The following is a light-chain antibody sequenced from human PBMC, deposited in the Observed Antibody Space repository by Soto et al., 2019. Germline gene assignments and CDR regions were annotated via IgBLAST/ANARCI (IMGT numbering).Light chain of an antibody. V-gene: IGKV1D-8*04. CDR2: AVS. CDR1: QPISTS. J-gene: IGKJ1*01. Sequence: IQVTQSPPNLSASLGDGVIITCRAGQPISTSLHWFQQKPGKAPELLIYAVSTLQSGVPSRFSGSGSGTDFTLTISCLQSEDFATYYCQQYYSFPWTFGQGTKVEIK. CDR3: QQYYSFPWT.